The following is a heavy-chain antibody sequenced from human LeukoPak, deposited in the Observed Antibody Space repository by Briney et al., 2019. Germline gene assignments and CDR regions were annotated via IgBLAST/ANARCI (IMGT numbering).Heavy chain of an antibody. V-gene: IGHV3-21*01. D-gene: IGHD2-8*01. CDR1: GFTFSSYS. CDR3: ARTVILYHRYYFDY. Sequence: SGGSLRLSCAASGFTFSSYSMTWVRQAPGKGLEWVSSISSSSSYIYYADSVKGRFTISRDNAKNSLYLQMNSLRAEDTAVYYCARTVILYHRYYFDYWGQGTLVTVSS. J-gene: IGHJ4*02. CDR2: ISSSSSYI.